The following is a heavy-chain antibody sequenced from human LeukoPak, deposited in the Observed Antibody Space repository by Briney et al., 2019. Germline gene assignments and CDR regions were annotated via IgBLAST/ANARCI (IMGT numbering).Heavy chain of an antibody. D-gene: IGHD2-15*01. CDR2: TKQDGSEK. CDR1: GFTFSSYW. Sequence: GGSLRLSCAASGFTFSSYWMSWVRQAPGKGLEWVANTKQDGSEKYYVDSVKGRFTISRDNAKNSLYLQMNSLRAEDTAVYYCAREGVVVVVAAPGDAFDIWGQGTMVTVSS. V-gene: IGHV3-7*01. CDR3: AREGVVVVVAAPGDAFDI. J-gene: IGHJ3*02.